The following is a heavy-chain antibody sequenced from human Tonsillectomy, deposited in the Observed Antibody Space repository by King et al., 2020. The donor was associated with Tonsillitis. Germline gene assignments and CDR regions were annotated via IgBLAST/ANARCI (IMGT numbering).Heavy chain of an antibody. J-gene: IGHJ3*02. V-gene: IGHV3-23*04. CDR2: INSNGGGT. CDR3: VKDTPHLGDYPVAFAI. CDR1: GFTFSNYA. D-gene: IGHD4-17*01. Sequence: VQLVESGGGLVQPGGSLRLSCAASGFTFSNYAMSWVRQTPGKGLVWVSAINSNGGGTYYADSVEGRFTIARDNSKNTVYLQMNSLRVEDTALYYCVKDTPHLGDYPVAFAIWGQGTMVRVSS.